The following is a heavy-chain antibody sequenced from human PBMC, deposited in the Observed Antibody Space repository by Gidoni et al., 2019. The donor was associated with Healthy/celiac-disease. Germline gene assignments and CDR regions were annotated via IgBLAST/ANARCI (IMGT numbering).Heavy chain of an antibody. Sequence: QVQLVQSGAEVKKPGASVKVSCTASGYTFTGYYMHWVRQAPGQGLEWMGWINPNSGGTNYAQKFQGRVTMTRDTSISTAYMELSRLRSDDTAVYYCARDLPPLTTLLYYYYGMDVWGQGTTVTVSS. CDR1: GYTFTGYY. D-gene: IGHD4-4*01. CDR2: INPNSGGT. V-gene: IGHV1-2*02. J-gene: IGHJ6*02. CDR3: ARDLPPLTTLLYYYYGMDV.